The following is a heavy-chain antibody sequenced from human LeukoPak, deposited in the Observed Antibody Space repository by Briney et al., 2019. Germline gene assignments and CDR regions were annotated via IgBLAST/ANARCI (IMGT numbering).Heavy chain of an antibody. CDR1: GGSISSSSYY. V-gene: IGHV4-39*01. D-gene: IGHD3-10*01. J-gene: IGHJ5*02. CDR3: ARPVVRGVITEFDP. Sequence: SETLSLTCTVSGGSISSSSYYWGWIRQPPGKGLEWIGSIYYSGSTYHNPSLKSRVTISVDTSKNQFSLKLSSVTAADTAVYYCARPVVRGVITEFDPWGQGTLVTVSS. CDR2: IYYSGST.